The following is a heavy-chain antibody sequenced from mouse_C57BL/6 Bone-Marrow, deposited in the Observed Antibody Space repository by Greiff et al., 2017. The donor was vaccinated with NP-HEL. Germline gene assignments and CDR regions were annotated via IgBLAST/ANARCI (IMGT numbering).Heavy chain of an antibody. CDR3: ASRTTVVDWYFDV. CDR2: IYPRSGNT. V-gene: IGHV1-81*01. CDR1: GYTFTSYG. Sequence: VQLQQSGAELARPGASVKLSCTASGYTFTSYGISWVKQRPGQGLEWIGEIYPRSGNTYYNEKFKGKATLTADKSSSTAYMELRSLTSEDTAVYFCASRTTVVDWYFDVWGTGTTVTVSS. D-gene: IGHD1-1*01. J-gene: IGHJ1*03.